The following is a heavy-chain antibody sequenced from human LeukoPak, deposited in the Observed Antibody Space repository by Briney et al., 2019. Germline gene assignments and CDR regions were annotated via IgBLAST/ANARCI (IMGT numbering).Heavy chain of an antibody. V-gene: IGHV3-64D*06. Sequence: GGSLRLSCSGSGFTFSRYAMHWVRQAPGKGLEYVSAIDLQGGGRYYADSVKGRFTISRDDSKNTLSLQMSSLKVEDTAMYFCVSRDGSGLWGQGTLVTVSS. CDR3: VSRDGSGL. D-gene: IGHD3-22*01. CDR1: GFTFSRYA. J-gene: IGHJ4*02. CDR2: IDLQGGGR.